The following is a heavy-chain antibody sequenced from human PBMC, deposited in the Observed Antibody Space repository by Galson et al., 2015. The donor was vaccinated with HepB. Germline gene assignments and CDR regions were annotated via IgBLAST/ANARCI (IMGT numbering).Heavy chain of an antibody. J-gene: IGHJ6*02. Sequence: SLRLSCAASGFTFSSYAMHWVRQAPGKGLEWVAVISYDGSNKYYADSVKGRFTISRDNSKNTLYLRMNSLKAEDTAVYYCARDYASSWYFNHYYGMDVWGQGTTVTVS. CDR3: ARDYASSWYFNHYYGMDV. V-gene: IGHV3-30*04. CDR1: GFTFSSYA. CDR2: ISYDGSNK. D-gene: IGHD6-13*01.